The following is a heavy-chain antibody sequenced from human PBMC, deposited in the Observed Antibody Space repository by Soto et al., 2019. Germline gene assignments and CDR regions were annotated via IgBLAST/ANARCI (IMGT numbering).Heavy chain of an antibody. J-gene: IGHJ6*02. CDR3: ARGGGFGYYYYYMDL. CDR1: GGSVSNISDY. Sequence: PSETLSLTCTVSGGSVSNISDYWSWVRQPPGKGLEWIGYIYYSGSADYNPSLGSRVTISLDTSKNQFSLKLSSVTTADTAVYYCARGGGFGYYYYYMDLWGQGTTVTVAS. D-gene: IGHD1-26*01. V-gene: IGHV4-61*01. CDR2: IYYSGSA.